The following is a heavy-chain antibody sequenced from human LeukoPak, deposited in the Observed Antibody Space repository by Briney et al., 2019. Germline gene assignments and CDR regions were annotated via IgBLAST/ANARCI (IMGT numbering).Heavy chain of an antibody. Sequence: SETLSLTCTVSGGSISSYYWSWIRQPPGKGLEWIGYIYYSGSTNYNPSLKSRVTISIDTSKNEVSLKLTSVTAADTAVYYCASDSISMNAFDAWGQGTLVTVSS. D-gene: IGHD3-22*01. CDR3: ASDSISMNAFDA. CDR1: GGSISSYY. CDR2: IYYSGST. V-gene: IGHV4-59*12. J-gene: IGHJ3*01.